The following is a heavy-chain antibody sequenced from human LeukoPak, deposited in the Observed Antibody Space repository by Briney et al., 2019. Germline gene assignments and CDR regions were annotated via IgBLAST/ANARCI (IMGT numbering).Heavy chain of an antibody. CDR1: GGSVTSSNW. V-gene: IGHV4-4*02. Sequence: SGTLSLTCAVSGGSVTSSNWWSWVRQPPGKGLEWIGEIYHSGSTNYNPSLKSRVTISVDKSKNQFSLKLSSVTAADTAVYYCARDIIGKVAYILQSGIDAFDIWGQGTMVTVSS. CDR2: IYHSGST. D-gene: IGHD3-16*01. CDR3: ARDIIGKVAYILQSGIDAFDI. J-gene: IGHJ3*02.